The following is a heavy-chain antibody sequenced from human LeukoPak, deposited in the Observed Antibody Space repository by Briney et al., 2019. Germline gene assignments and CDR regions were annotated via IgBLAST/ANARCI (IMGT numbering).Heavy chain of an antibody. V-gene: IGHV4-59*04. CDR2: IHHSGST. J-gene: IGHJ3*01. CDR1: GGSISSYY. Sequence: PSETLSLTCTVSGGSISSYYWSWIRQPPGKGLEWIGEIHHSGSTNSKSSLKSRVTISVDTSNNQFSLKLSSVTAADTAVYYCARDVSRTSWTWRWGQGTVVTVSS. D-gene: IGHD2-2*01. CDR3: ARDVSRTSWTWR.